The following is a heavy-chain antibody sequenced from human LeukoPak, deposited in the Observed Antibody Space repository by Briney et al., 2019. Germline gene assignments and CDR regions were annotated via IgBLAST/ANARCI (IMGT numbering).Heavy chain of an antibody. CDR3: AKAVSSGWYLFN. J-gene: IGHJ4*02. CDR1: GFTFSSYG. Sequence: GGSLRLSCAASGFTFSSYGMSWVRQAPGKGLEWVSAISGSGGSTYYADSVKGRFTISRDNSKNTLYLQMNSLRAEDTAVYYCAKAVSSGWYLFNWGQGTLVTVPS. CDR2: ISGSGGST. D-gene: IGHD6-19*01. V-gene: IGHV3-23*01.